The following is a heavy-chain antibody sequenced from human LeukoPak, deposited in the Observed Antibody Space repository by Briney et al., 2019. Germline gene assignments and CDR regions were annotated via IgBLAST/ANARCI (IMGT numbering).Heavy chain of an antibody. J-gene: IGHJ5*02. CDR2: ISSSSSYI. CDR1: GFTFSSYS. D-gene: IGHD3-3*01. V-gene: IGHV3-21*01. CDR3: ARITIFGAVIIWETFDP. Sequence: PGGSLRLSCAASGFTFSSYSMNWVRQAPGKGLEWVSSISSSSSYIYYADSVKGRFTISRDNAKNSLYLQMNSLRAEDTAVYYCARITIFGAVIIWETFDPWGQGTLVTVSS.